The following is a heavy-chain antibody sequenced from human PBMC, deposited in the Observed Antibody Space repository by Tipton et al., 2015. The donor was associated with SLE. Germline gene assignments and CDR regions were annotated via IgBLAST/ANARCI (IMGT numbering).Heavy chain of an antibody. CDR3: SRGRNSGFDL. V-gene: IGHV6-1*01. J-gene: IGHJ4*02. Sequence: GLVKPSQTLSLTCAISGDSVSSNTVAWNWIRQSPSRGLEWLGRTYYRSVWYNDYAASVKSRITVNPGTAKNQFSLQLNSVTPEDTAVYYCSRGRNSGFDLWGQGTLVTVSS. CDR2: TYYRSVWYN. D-gene: IGHD1-26*01. CDR1: GDSVSSNTVA.